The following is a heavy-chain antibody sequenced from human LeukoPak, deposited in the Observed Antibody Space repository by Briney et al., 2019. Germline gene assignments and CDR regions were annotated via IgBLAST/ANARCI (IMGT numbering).Heavy chain of an antibody. V-gene: IGHV4-4*07. J-gene: IGHJ4*02. Sequence: SETLSLICTVSTGSINSYDWGWVRQPAGRGLEWIGRIYTTGRADYDPSLQSRVAMSIDTSQKQFSLILKSVTAADTATYFCARHGYTASHFFLDYWSQGTPVTVSS. D-gene: IGHD5-18*01. CDR2: IYTTGRA. CDR3: ARHGYTASHFFLDY. CDR1: TGSINSYD.